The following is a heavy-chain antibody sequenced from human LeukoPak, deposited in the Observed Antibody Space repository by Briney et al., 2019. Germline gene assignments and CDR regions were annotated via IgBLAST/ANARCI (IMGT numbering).Heavy chain of an antibody. CDR3: ARDGGYSSSWDPYY. Sequence: ASVKVSCEASGGTFSSYAISWVRQAPGQGLEWMGGIIPIFGTANYAQKFQGRVTITADKSTSTAYMELSRLRSDDTAVYYCARDGGYSSSWDPYYWGQGTLVTVSS. CDR2: IIPIFGTA. V-gene: IGHV1-69*06. CDR1: GGTFSSYA. D-gene: IGHD6-13*01. J-gene: IGHJ4*02.